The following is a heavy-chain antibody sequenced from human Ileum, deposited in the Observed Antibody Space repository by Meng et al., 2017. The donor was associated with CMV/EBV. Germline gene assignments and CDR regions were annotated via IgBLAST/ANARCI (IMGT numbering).Heavy chain of an antibody. CDR2: IYHSGST. CDR1: GYSLSSGYY. V-gene: IGHV4-38-2*02. D-gene: IGHD2-2*01. CDR3: ARDGEYQLLRYPYYYYDGMDV. J-gene: IGHJ6*02. Sequence: SQTLSLTCTVSGYSLSSGYYWGWIRQPPGKGLEWIGSIYHSGSTYYNPSLKSRVTISVDTSKNQFSLKLSSVTAADTAVYYCARDGEYQLLRYPYYYYDGMDVWGQGTTVTVSS.